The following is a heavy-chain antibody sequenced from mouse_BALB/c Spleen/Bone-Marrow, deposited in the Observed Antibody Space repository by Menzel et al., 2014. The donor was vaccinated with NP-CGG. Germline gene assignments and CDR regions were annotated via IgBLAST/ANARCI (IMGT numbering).Heavy chain of an antibody. CDR2: IDPSDSET. CDR1: GYSSTSYW. V-gene: IGHV1S126*01. Sequence: QVQLKHSGPQLVRPGASVKISCKASGYSSTSYWMHWVKQRPGQGLEWIGMIDPSDSETRLNQKFKDKATLTVDKSSSTAYMQLSSPTSEDSAVYCCARGDDGYYGDYWGQGTTLTVSS. CDR3: ARGDDGYYGDY. J-gene: IGHJ2*01. D-gene: IGHD2-3*01.